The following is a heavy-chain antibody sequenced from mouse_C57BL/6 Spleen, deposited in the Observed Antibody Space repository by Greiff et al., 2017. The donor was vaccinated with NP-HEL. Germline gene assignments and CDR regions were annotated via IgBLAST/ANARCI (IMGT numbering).Heavy chain of an antibody. V-gene: IGHV1-55*01. CDR3: ARGSSGYDYFDY. CDR1: GYTFTSYW. Sequence: QVQLKQPGAELVKPGASVKMSCKASGYTFTSYWITWVKQRPGQGLEWIGDIYPGSGSTNYNEKFKSKATLTVDTSSSTAYMQLSSLTSEDSAVYYCARGSSGYDYFDYWGQGTTLTVSS. D-gene: IGHD3-2*02. CDR2: IYPGSGST. J-gene: IGHJ2*01.